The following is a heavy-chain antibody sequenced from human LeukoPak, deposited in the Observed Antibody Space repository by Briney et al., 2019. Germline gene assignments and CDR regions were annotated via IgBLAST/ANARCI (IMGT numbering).Heavy chain of an antibody. Sequence: PGGSLRLSCSASGFTFSDYYMSWIRQAPGKGLEWVSCISSSGSTIYYADSVKGRFTISRDNAKNSLYLQMNSLRAEDTAVYYCASILGYCSSTSCYAFDYWGQGTLVTVSS. CDR3: ASILGYCSSTSCYAFDY. CDR1: GFTFSDYY. CDR2: ISSSGSTI. D-gene: IGHD2-2*01. V-gene: IGHV3-11*04. J-gene: IGHJ4*02.